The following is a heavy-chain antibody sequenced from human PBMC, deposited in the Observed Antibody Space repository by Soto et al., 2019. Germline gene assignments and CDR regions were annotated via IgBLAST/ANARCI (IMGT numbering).Heavy chain of an antibody. D-gene: IGHD3-3*01. CDR1: GFTFSSYA. V-gene: IGHV3-30-3*01. CDR2: ISYDGSNK. J-gene: IGHJ3*02. Sequence: QVQLVESGGGVVQPGRSLRLSCAASGFTFSSYAMHWVRQAPGQGLEWVAVISYDGSNKYYADAVKGRFTISRDNSKNTLYVHMNSLRAEDTAGYYCARDAITIFGVADDAFDIWGQGTMVTVSS. CDR3: ARDAITIFGVADDAFDI.